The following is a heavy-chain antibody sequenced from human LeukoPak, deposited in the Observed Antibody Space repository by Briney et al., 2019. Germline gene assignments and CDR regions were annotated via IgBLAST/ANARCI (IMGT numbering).Heavy chain of an antibody. CDR2: ISAYNGNT. V-gene: IGHV1-18*01. CDR1: GYTFTSYG. J-gene: IGHJ4*02. D-gene: IGHD4-17*01. CDR3: ASHNYGDYGGGFDY. Sequence: ASVKVSCKASGYTFTSYGISWVRQAPGQGLEWMGWISAYNGNTNYAQKLQGRVTMTTDTSTSTAYMELRSLRSDDTAVYYCASHNYGDYGGGFDYWGQGTLVTVSS.